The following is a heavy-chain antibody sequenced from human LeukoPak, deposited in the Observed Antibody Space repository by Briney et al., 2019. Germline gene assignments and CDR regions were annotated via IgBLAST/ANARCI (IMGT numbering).Heavy chain of an antibody. V-gene: IGHV4-59*01. CDR2: IYYSGST. CDR1: GGSISSYY. J-gene: IGHJ6*02. Sequence: SETLSLTCTVSGGSISSYYWSWIRQPPGKGLEWIGYIYYSGSTNYNPSLKSRVTISVDTSKNQFSLKLSSVTAADTAVYYCATSQHDYSNYGAQVGYCYGMDVWGQGTTVTVSS. CDR3: ATSQHDYSNYGAQVGYCYGMDV. D-gene: IGHD4-11*01.